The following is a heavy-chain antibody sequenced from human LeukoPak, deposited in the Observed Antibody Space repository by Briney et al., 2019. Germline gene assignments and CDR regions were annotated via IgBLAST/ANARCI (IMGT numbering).Heavy chain of an antibody. J-gene: IGHJ4*01. CDR1: GGSFSGYY. CDR3: STDPRLLIY. Sequence: LSLTCAVYGGSFSGYYWSWIRQPPGKGLESLAYISGSGHDIYYTDSVKGRFTISRDNAKDSLYLQMNGLRPEDTALYYCSTDPRLLIYWGHGTLVTVSS. D-gene: IGHD2-8*01. V-gene: IGHV3-11*01. CDR2: ISGSGHDI.